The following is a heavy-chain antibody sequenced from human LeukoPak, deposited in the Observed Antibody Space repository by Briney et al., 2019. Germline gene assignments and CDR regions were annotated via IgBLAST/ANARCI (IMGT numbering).Heavy chain of an antibody. CDR1: GFTLRRYG. CDR2: IHVNGVST. Sequence: GGSLRLSCAASGFTLRRYGMHWVRQAPGKGLEYVSAIHVNGVSTYYADSVRGRFIISRDTAKNMLYLQMGSLSVDDMAVYYCARWSGAYDAWGQGALVIVSS. CDR3: ARWSGAYDA. J-gene: IGHJ5*02. V-gene: IGHV3-64*02. D-gene: IGHD2-21*01.